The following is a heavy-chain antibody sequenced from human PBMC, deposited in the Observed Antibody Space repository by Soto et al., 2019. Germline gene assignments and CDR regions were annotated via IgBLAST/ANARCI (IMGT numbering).Heavy chain of an antibody. CDR3: VKSRYCSSTSCWAFDY. Sequence: GGSLRLSCSASGFTFSSYAMHWVRQAPGKGLEYVSAISSNGGSTYYADSVKGRFTISRDNSENTLYLQMSSLRAEDTAVYYCVKSRYCSSTSCWAFDYWGQGTLVTVSS. V-gene: IGHV3-64D*06. CDR1: GFTFSSYA. J-gene: IGHJ4*02. D-gene: IGHD2-2*01. CDR2: ISSNGGST.